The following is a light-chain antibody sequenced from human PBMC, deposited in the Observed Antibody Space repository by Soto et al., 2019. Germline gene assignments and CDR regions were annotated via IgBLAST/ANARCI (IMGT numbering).Light chain of an antibody. CDR3: AAWDDSLNGLV. Sequence: QTVVTQPPSASGTPGQRVTISCSGGSSNIGRNTVNWYRQLPGTAPTLLIYDNIQRSSGVPDRVSGSVSGTSASLAISGLQSEDEADYYCAAWDDSLNGLVFGGGTKLTVL. J-gene: IGLJ2*01. CDR2: DNI. V-gene: IGLV1-44*01. CDR1: SSNIGRNT.